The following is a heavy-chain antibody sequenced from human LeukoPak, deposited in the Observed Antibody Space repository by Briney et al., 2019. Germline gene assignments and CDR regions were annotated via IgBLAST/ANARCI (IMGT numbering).Heavy chain of an antibody. V-gene: IGHV1-8*01. Sequence: GASVKVSCKASGYTFTSYDINWVRRATGQGLEWMGWMNPNSGNTGYAQKFQGRVTMTRNTSISTAYMELSSLRSEDTAVYYCARGQHYYDSSGYAQWGQGTLVTVSS. CDR1: GYTFTSYD. CDR2: MNPNSGNT. D-gene: IGHD3-22*01. J-gene: IGHJ4*02. CDR3: ARGQHYYDSSGYAQ.